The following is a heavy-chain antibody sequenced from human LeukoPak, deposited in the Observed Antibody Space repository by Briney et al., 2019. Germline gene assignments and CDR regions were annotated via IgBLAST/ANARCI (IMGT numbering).Heavy chain of an antibody. D-gene: IGHD3-10*01. CDR2: ISNTGSDT. CDR3: AKYFASGSYYKLPH. Sequence: PGGSLRLSCAASGFTFNNYAMSWVRQAPGKGLEWVSTISNTGSDTYYADSVKGRFTISRDNYENTLYLQMNYLRAEDTAIYYCAKYFASGSYYKLPHWGQGTLVTVSS. J-gene: IGHJ1*01. V-gene: IGHV3-23*01. CDR1: GFTFNNYA.